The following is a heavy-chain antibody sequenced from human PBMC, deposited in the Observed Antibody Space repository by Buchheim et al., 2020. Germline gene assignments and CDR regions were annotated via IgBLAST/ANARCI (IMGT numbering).Heavy chain of an antibody. J-gene: IGHJ4*02. Sequence: QLQLQESGPGLVKPSETLSLTCTVSGGSISSSSYYWGWIRQPPGKGLEWIGSIYYSGSTYYNPSLKSRVTISVDTSKNQFSLKLSSVTAADTAVYYCARRSKGEYCSGGSCHAAFDYWGQGTL. CDR2: IYYSGST. V-gene: IGHV4-39*01. D-gene: IGHD2-15*01. CDR1: GGSISSSSYY. CDR3: ARRSKGEYCSGGSCHAAFDY.